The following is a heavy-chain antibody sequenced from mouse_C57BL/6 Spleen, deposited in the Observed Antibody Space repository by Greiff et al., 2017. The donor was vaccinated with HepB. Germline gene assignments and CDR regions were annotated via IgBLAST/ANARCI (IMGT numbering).Heavy chain of an antibody. Sequence: QVQLQQSGPELVRPGASVKFSCRASGSTFTGYWMHWVKQRPGEGLEWIGEIDPFDSYTNYNQKLKGKTTLTVDKSSSTAYMQLSSLTSEDSAVYYCARYSNYEGFAYWGQGTLVTVSA. J-gene: IGHJ3*01. D-gene: IGHD2-5*01. CDR1: GSTFTGYW. CDR3: ARYSNYEGFAY. V-gene: IGHV1-69*01. CDR2: IDPFDSYT.